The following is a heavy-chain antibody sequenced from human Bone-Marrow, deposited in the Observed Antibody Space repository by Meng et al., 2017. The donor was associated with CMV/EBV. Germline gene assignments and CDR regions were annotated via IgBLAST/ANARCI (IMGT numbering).Heavy chain of an antibody. CDR3: ARDESQWWELLRIFDY. CDR1: FTFSSYS. V-gene: IGHV3-21*01. Sequence: FTFSSYSMNWVRQAPGKGLEWVSSISSSSSYIYYADSVKGRFTISRDNAKNSLYLQMNSLRAEDTAVYYCARDESQWWELLRIFDYWGQGTLVTVSS. D-gene: IGHD1-26*01. J-gene: IGHJ4*02. CDR2: ISSSSSYI.